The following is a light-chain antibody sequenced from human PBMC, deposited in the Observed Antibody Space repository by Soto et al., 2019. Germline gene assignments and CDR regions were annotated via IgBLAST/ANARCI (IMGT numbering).Light chain of an antibody. CDR1: QSVSRT. Sequence: EVVLTQSPATLSLSPGKRANLSCRTSQSVSRTLAWYQQKSGQAPRLLIYDASNRDTGIPTRFSGSGSGTDFTVTISCLEPEDFAVYYCLQRYNWLQTFGQGTKGEIK. V-gene: IGKV3-11*01. J-gene: IGKJ1*01. CDR3: LQRYNWLQT. CDR2: DAS.